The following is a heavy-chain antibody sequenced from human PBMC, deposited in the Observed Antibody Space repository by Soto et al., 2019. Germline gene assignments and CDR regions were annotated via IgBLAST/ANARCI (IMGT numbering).Heavy chain of an antibody. Sequence: QLQLQESGPGLVKPSETLSLTCTVSGGSISTSYWSWIRQPPGKGLEWLGYVYYIGSTKYNPSLKNRVTISLDTSRNQFSLKLESVSAADTALYYCARDGSGHDFWDGPWYFDSWGQGTLVTVS. J-gene: IGHJ4*02. V-gene: IGHV4-59*01. CDR3: ARDGSGHDFWDGPWYFDS. CDR1: GGSISTSY. D-gene: IGHD3-3*01. CDR2: VYYIGST.